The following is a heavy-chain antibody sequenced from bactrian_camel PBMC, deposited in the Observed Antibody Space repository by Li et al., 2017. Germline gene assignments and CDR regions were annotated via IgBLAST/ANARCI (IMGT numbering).Heavy chain of an antibody. CDR2: IDRDGSNT. CDR1: AFTFSSYY. V-gene: IGHV3-2*01. J-gene: IGHJ4*01. Sequence: HVQLVESGGGLVQPGGSLRLSCAASAFTFSSYYMMSWVRQAPGKGLEWVSSIDRDGSNTYYTGSVKGRFTISRDNAKNTMYLQMNSLKSEDTALYYCASSHTYFSGAYYTNYEYNYWGQGTQVTVS. CDR3: ASSHTYFSGAYYTNYEYNY. D-gene: IGHD2*01.